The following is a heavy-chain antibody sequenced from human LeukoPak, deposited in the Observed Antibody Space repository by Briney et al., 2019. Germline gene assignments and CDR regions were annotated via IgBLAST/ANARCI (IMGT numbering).Heavy chain of an antibody. CDR1: GFTFSSYS. Sequence: SGGSLRLSCAASGFTFSSYSMNWVRQAPGKGLEWVSYISSSSSTIYYADSVKGRFTISRDNAKNSLYLQMNSLRAEDTAVYYCARGDSSSWFYAFDIWGQGTMVTVSS. CDR2: ISSSSSTI. CDR3: ARGDSSSWFYAFDI. V-gene: IGHV3-48*01. J-gene: IGHJ3*02. D-gene: IGHD6-13*01.